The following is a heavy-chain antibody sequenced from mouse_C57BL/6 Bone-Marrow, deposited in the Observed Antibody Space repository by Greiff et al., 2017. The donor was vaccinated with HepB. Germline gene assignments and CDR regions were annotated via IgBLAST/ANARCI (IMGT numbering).Heavy chain of an antibody. CDR1: GYAFTNYL. D-gene: IGHD2-3*01. V-gene: IGHV1-54*01. Sequence: VQVVESGAELVRPGTSVKVSCKASGYAFTNYLIEWVKQRPGQGLEWIGVINPGSGGTNYNEKFKGKATLTADKSSSTAYMQLSSLTSEDSAVYFCARSGWERGEKKFDYYAMDYWGQGTSVTVSS. CDR3: ARSGWERGEKKFDYYAMDY. J-gene: IGHJ4*01. CDR2: INPGSGGT.